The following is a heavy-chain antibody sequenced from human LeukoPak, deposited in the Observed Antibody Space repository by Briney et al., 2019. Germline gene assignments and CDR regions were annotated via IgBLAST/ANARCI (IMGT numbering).Heavy chain of an antibody. J-gene: IGHJ4*02. CDR3: ARLVVVAYFDY. CDR1: GGSISSYY. D-gene: IGHD2-15*01. Sequence: SETLSLTCTVSGGSISSYYWSWIRQPPGKGLEWIWYIYYSGSTNYNPSLKSRVTISVDTSKNQFSLKLSSVTAADTAVYYCARLVVVAYFDYWGQGTLVTVSS. CDR2: IYYSGST. V-gene: IGHV4-59*12.